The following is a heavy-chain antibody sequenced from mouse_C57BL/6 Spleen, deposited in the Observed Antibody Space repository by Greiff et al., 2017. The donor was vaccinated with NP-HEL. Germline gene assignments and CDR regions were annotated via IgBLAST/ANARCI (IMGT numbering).Heavy chain of an antibody. V-gene: IGHV1-26*01. CDR1: GYTFTDYY. Sequence: EVQLQQSGPELVKPGASVKISCKASGYTFTDYYMNWVKQSHGKSLEWIGDINPNNGGTSYNQKFKGKATLTVDKSSSTAYMELRSLTSEDSAVYYCARERLRQHYYYAMDYWGQGTSVTVSS. CDR2: INPNNGGT. CDR3: ARERLRQHYYYAMDY. D-gene: IGHD2-4*01. J-gene: IGHJ4*01.